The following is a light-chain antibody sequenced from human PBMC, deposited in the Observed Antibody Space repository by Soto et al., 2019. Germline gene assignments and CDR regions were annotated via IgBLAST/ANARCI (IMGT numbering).Light chain of an antibody. CDR1: SSDVGSYDL. Sequence: QSVPTQPASVSGSPGQSITISCTGTSSDVGSYDLVSWYQQHPGKAPKLMIYEGSKRPSGVSNRFSGSKSGNTASLTISGLQAEDEADYYCCSYAGSTTFYVFGTGTKVTVL. J-gene: IGLJ1*01. V-gene: IGLV2-23*01. CDR3: CSYAGSTTFYV. CDR2: EGS.